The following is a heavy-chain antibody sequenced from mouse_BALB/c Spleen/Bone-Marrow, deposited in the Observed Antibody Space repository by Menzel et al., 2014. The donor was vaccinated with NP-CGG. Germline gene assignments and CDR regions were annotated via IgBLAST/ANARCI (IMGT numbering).Heavy chain of an antibody. CDR3: ARDQLGRRYYFDY. J-gene: IGHJ2*01. D-gene: IGHD4-1*02. CDR1: GFSLTSYG. Sequence: VKLLESGPGLVSPSQSLSITCTVSGFSLTSYGVHSVRQPPGKGLEWLGVIWAGGSTYYNSALMSRLSISKDNSKSQVFLKMNSLQTDDTAVYYCARDQLGRRYYFDYWGQGTTLTVSS. V-gene: IGHV2-9*02. CDR2: IWAGGST.